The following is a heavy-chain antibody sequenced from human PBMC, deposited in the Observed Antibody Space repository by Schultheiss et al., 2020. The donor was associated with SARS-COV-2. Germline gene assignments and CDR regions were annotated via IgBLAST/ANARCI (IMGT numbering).Heavy chain of an antibody. CDR2: IGTAGDP. D-gene: IGHD3-22*01. CDR1: GFTFSSYD. CDR3: AIIIVVGTRGFDS. V-gene: IGHV3-13*05. Sequence: GGSLRLSCAASGFTFSSYDMHWVRQATGKGLEWVSAIGTAGDPYYPGSVKGRFTISRENAKNTLYLQMNSLRAEDTAVYYCAIIIVVGTRGFDSWGQGTLVTVSS. J-gene: IGHJ4*02.